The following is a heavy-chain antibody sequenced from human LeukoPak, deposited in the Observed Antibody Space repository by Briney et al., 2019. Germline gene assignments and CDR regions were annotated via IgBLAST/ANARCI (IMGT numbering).Heavy chain of an antibody. V-gene: IGHV3-7*01. J-gene: IGHJ4*02. CDR1: RITFSDYW. CDR3: APLPHRDSSGYHDF. Sequence: GGSLRLSCAGSRITFSDYWMKWVRQAPGRGLEWVASIRQDGRQKDYADSVKGRFTTSRDNAKKSMYLQMDSLRAEDTAVYYCAPLPHRDSSGYHDFWGQGILVTVSS. D-gene: IGHD3-22*01. CDR2: IRQDGRQK.